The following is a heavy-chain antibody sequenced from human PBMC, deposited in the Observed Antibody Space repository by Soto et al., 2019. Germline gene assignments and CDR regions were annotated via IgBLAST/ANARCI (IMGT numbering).Heavy chain of an antibody. V-gene: IGHV1-69*13. CDR1: GGTFSSYA. Sequence: SVKVSCKASGGTFSSYAISWVRQAPGQGLEWMGGIIPIFGTANYAQKFQGRVSITADESTSTAYMELSSLRSEDTAVYYCARGPGGCSGGNCYAEYFQHWGQGTLVTVSS. D-gene: IGHD2-15*01. CDR3: ARGPGGCSGGNCYAEYFQH. J-gene: IGHJ1*01. CDR2: IIPIFGTA.